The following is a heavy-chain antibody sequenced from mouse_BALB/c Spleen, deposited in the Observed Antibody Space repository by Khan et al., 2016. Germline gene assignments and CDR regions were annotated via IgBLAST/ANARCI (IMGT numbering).Heavy chain of an antibody. J-gene: IGHJ4*01. D-gene: IGHD1-1*01. CDR1: GYTFTNYG. CDR3: ARSPTEAMDY. CDR2: INTYTGEP. V-gene: IGHV9-3-1*01. Sequence: QIQLVQSGPELKKPGETVKISCKASGYTFTNYGMNWVKQAPGKGLKWMGWINTYTGEPTYADDFKGRFAFSLETSARPAYLQINNLKNEDTATFFCARSPTEAMDYWGQGTSVTVSS.